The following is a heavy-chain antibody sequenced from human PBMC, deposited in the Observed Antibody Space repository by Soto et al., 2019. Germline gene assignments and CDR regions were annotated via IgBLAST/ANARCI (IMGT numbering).Heavy chain of an antibody. Sequence: WGSLSLSCAASGFTFSDYYMSWIRQAPWKWLEWVSYISSSSSYTNYADSVKGRFTISRDNAKNSLYLQMNSLRAEDTAVYYCARGYYYGSGSYYNQGGAFDIWGQGTMVTVSS. CDR3: ARGYYYGSGSYYNQGGAFDI. D-gene: IGHD3-10*01. CDR2: ISSSSSYT. V-gene: IGHV3-11*06. CDR1: GFTFSDYY. J-gene: IGHJ3*02.